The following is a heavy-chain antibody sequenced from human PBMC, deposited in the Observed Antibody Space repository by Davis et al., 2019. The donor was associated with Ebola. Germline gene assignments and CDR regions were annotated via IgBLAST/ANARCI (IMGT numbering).Heavy chain of an antibody. CDR1: GGSFSGYY. V-gene: IGHV4-34*01. CDR3: ARDPAYYDFWSGYYSEYYYYGMDV. J-gene: IGHJ6*02. D-gene: IGHD3-3*01. Sequence: PSETLSLTCAVYGGSFSGYYWSWIRQPPGKGLEWIGEINHSGSTNYNPSLKSRVTISVDTSKNQFSLKLSSVTAADTAVYYCARDPAYYDFWSGYYSEYYYYGMDVWGQGTTVTVSS. CDR2: INHSGST.